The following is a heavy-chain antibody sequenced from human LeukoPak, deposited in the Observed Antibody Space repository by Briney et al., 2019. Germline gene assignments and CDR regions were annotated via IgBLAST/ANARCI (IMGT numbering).Heavy chain of an antibody. D-gene: IGHD2-8*01. CDR3: ASVHYYGMEV. J-gene: IGHJ6*02. CDR2: ISGSGGST. Sequence: PGGSLRLSCAASGFTVSSYALSWVRQAPGKGLEWVSGISGSGGSTYYADSVKGRFTISRDNAKNSLFLQMNSLRAEDTAVYYCASVHYYGMEVWGQGTTVTVSS. V-gene: IGHV3-23*01. CDR1: GFTVSSYA.